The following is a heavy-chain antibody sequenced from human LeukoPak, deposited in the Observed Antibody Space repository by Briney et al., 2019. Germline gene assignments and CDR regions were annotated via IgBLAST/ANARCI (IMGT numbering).Heavy chain of an antibody. Sequence: SGGSLTLSCAASGFTLSSYWMSWVRQAPGKGLEWVANIKQDGSEKYYVDSVKGRFTISRDNAKNSLYLQMNSLRAEDTAVYYCARDRFPAGSYWLDDAFDIWGQGTMVTVSS. CDR2: IKQDGSEK. CDR3: ARDRFPAGSYWLDDAFDI. V-gene: IGHV3-7*01. D-gene: IGHD1-26*01. J-gene: IGHJ3*02. CDR1: GFTLSSYW.